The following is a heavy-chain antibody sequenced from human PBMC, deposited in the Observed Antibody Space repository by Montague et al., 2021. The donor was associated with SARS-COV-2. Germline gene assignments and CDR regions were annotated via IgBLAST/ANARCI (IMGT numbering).Heavy chain of an antibody. CDR2: IYNSGST. V-gene: IGHV4-4*07. J-gene: IGHJ4*02. Sequence: SETLSLTSTVSGGSISDYYWSWFRQSAGKGLEWIGRIYNSGSTSXNPSLRGRVTMSVDTSKNQFSLKLSSVTAADTAVYYCVRDQGRSNWNYPDYWGQETLVTVSS. CDR3: VRDQGRSNWNYPDY. CDR1: GGSISDYY. D-gene: IGHD1-20*01.